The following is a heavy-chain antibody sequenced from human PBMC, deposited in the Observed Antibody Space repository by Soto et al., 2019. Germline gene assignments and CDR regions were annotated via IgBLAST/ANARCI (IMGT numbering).Heavy chain of an antibody. CDR1: VFDFVDYY. D-gene: IGHD6-13*01. Sequence: PGWSLRLSCTCSVFDFVDYYMSWIRQAPGKGLEWVSYIDSGDGTTYYTDSVKGRFTISRDNAKKTVYLQMSSLRVEDTALYYCVRPYYSSSWFPFDRWGQGTLVTVSS. V-gene: IGHV3-11*01. CDR2: IDSGDGTT. J-gene: IGHJ4*02. CDR3: VRPYYSSSWFPFDR.